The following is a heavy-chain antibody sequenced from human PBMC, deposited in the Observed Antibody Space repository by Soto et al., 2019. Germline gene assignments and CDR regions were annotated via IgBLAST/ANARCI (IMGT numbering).Heavy chain of an antibody. D-gene: IGHD1-1*01. CDR2: MSHSGGT. CDR1: GGFVTSGSYY. Sequence: QVQLQQWGAGLLKPSETLSLICAVYGGFVTSGSYYWSWIRQPPGKGLEWIGEMSHSGGTHFNPSLKSRFTISVDTSKNQFTLKMSSVTAADTALYYCARVERGTATTVVDAFDIWGPGTMVTVSS. CDR3: ARVERGTATTVVDAFDI. J-gene: IGHJ3*02. V-gene: IGHV4-34*01.